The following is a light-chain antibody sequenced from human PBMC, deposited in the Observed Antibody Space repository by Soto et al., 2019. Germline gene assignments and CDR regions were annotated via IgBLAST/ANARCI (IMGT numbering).Light chain of an antibody. V-gene: IGLV3-1*01. Sequence: SYELTQPPSVSVSPGQPASITCSGDKLGDKYTFWYQQKPGQSPVLVIYQDYKRPSGIPERFSGSNSGNTATLTISGTQALDEADYYCQAWDSNTVVVGVGTQLTVL. CDR3: QAWDSNTVV. CDR2: QDY. J-gene: IGLJ3*02. CDR1: KLGDKY.